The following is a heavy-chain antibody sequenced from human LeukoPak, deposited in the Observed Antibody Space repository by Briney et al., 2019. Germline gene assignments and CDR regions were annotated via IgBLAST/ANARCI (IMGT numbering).Heavy chain of an antibody. CDR3: ARDTSWVTMVRGVKDY. CDR2: ISTNGRST. Sequence: GGSLRLSCAASGFTFNRYSMHWVRQAPGKGLEFVSAISTNGRSTYYANSVKGRFTISRDNSKNTLYLQMNSLRAEDTAVYYCARDTSWVTMVRGVKDYWGQGTLVTVSS. CDR1: GFTFNRYS. D-gene: IGHD3-10*01. J-gene: IGHJ4*02. V-gene: IGHV3-64*01.